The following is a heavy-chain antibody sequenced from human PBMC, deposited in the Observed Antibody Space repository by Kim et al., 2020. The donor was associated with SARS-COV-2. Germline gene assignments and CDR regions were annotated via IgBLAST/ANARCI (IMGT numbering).Heavy chain of an antibody. V-gene: IGHV3-30*18. J-gene: IGHJ4*02. CDR2: ISQYSDHK. Sequence: GGSLRLSCVASGFTFSNYGMYWVRQAPGKGLEWVALISQYSDHKFYGDSVKGRFAISRDNSKSTLHLLMNSLRPEDTAVYYCAKLSGSSSGFLLDYWGQGTLVTVSS. CDR1: GFTFSNYG. CDR3: AKLSGSSSGFLLDY. D-gene: IGHD3-22*01.